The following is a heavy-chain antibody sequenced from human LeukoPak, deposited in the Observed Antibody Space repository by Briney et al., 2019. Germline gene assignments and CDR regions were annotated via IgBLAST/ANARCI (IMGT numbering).Heavy chain of an antibody. CDR2: INPNSGNT. D-gene: IGHD5-18*01. Sequence: ASVKVSCKASGYTLTVYYIHWVRQAPGQGLEWMGRINPNSGNTNFAQKFQGRVTMTRDTSISTAYMDLSGLRPDDTAVYYCAREGSGYTYGRGSYFDYWGHGILVTVSS. V-gene: IGHV1-2*06. CDR3: AREGSGYTYGRGSYFDY. J-gene: IGHJ4*01. CDR1: GYTLTVYY.